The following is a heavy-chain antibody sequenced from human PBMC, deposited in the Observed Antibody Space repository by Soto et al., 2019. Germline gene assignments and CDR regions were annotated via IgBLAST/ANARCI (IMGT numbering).Heavy chain of an antibody. Sequence: GGSLRLSCAASGFTFSSYAMSWFRQAPGKGLEWISAVSGSGGSTYYADSVKGRFTISRDNSKDTLYLQMNNLRAEDTAVYYCAKPPDYNWNDYWGQGTLVTVSS. CDR2: VSGSGGST. J-gene: IGHJ4*02. CDR1: GFTFSSYA. CDR3: AKPPDYNWNDY. D-gene: IGHD1-20*01. V-gene: IGHV3-23*01.